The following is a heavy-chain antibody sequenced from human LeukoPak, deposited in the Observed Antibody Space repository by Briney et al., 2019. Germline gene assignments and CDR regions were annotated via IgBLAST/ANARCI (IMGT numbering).Heavy chain of an antibody. D-gene: IGHD4-11*01. CDR1: GGSISSGDYY. J-gene: IGHJ4*02. CDR2: IYYSGST. Sequence: SETLSLTCTVSGGSISSGDYYWSWIRQPPGKGLEWMGYIYYSGSTYYNPSLKSRVTISVDTSKNQFSLKLSSVTAADTAVYYCARYRLQFTYYFDYWGQGTLVTVSS. V-gene: IGHV4-30-4*01. CDR3: ARYRLQFTYYFDY.